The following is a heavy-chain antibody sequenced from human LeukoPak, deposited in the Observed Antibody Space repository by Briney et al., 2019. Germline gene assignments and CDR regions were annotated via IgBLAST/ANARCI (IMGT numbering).Heavy chain of an antibody. J-gene: IGHJ4*02. CDR3: ARDPLGTRPGFDY. D-gene: IGHD1-1*01. Sequence: GGSLRLSCAASKFAFSSYAMSWVRQAPGKGLEWVSAISGGGGNTYYADSVKGRFTISRDNSKNTLYLQMNSLRAEDTAVYYCARDPLGTRPGFDYWGQGTLVTVSS. CDR1: KFAFSSYA. CDR2: ISGGGGNT. V-gene: IGHV3-23*01.